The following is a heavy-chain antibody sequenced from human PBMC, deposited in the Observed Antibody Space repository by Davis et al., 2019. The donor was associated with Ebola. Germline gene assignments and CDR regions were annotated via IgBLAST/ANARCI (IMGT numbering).Heavy chain of an antibody. V-gene: IGHV4-4*02. D-gene: IGHD2-2*01. CDR3: ARYIVVVPATNWFDP. CDR1: GGSISSSNW. CDR2: IYHSGST. Sequence: PSETLSLTCTVSGGSISSSNWWSWVRQPPGKGLEWIGEIYHSGSTNYNPSLKSRVTISVDKSKNQFSLKLSSVTAADTAVYYCARYIVVVPATNWFDPWGQGTLVTVSS. J-gene: IGHJ5*02.